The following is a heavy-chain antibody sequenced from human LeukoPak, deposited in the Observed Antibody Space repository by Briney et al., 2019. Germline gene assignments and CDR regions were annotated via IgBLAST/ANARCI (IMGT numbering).Heavy chain of an antibody. CDR2: IYTSGST. V-gene: IGHV4-4*07. D-gene: IGHD3-22*01. CDR1: GGSISSYC. CDR3: ARGLYYYDSSGYYPYYFDY. J-gene: IGHJ4*02. Sequence: SETLSLTCTVSGGSISSYCWSWIRQPAGKGLEWIGRIYTSGSTNYNPSLKSRVTMSVDTSKNQFSLKLSSVTAADTAVYYCARGLYYYDSSGYYPYYFDYWGQGTLVTVSP.